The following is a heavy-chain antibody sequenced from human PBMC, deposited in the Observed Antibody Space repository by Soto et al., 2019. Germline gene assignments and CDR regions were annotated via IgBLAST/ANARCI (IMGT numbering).Heavy chain of an antibody. CDR3: ARRHLAVAVSPWFDP. J-gene: IGHJ5*02. V-gene: IGHV2-26*01. CDR2: IDSSGEK. Sequence: QVTLKESGPVLVKPTETLTLRCTVSGLSITDSEMGVSWIRQPPGQPLEWLAHIDSSGEKSYRTFLKSRLAISKDHSKSQIVLTMTNMDPADTATYYCARRHLAVAVSPWFDPWGQGIPVTVSS. D-gene: IGHD6-19*01. CDR1: GLSITDSEMG.